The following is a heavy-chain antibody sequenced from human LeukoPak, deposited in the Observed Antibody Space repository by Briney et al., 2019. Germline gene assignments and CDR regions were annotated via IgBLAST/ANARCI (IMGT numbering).Heavy chain of an antibody. CDR3: ARDRWELLLLYFQH. D-gene: IGHD1-26*01. CDR1: GFTFTGYY. CDR2: INPNSGGT. J-gene: IGHJ1*01. Sequence: ASVKVSCKASGFTFTGYYIHWVRQAPGQGLEWMGWINPNSGGTNYAQKFQGRVTMTRDTSISTAYMELSRLRSDDTAVYYCARDRWELLLLYFQHWGQGTLVTVSS. V-gene: IGHV1-2*02.